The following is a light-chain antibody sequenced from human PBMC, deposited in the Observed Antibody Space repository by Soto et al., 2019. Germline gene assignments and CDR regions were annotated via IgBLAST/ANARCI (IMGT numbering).Light chain of an antibody. CDR2: DAS. CDR1: QGISSA. V-gene: IGKV1-13*02. Sequence: AIQLTQSPSSLSASVGDRVTITCRASQGISSALAWYQQKPGKAPKLLIYDASSLESGVPSRFSGSGFGTEFSLTISSLQPDDFGSYYCQHMRTFGQGTKVEMK. CDR3: QHMRT. J-gene: IGKJ1*01.